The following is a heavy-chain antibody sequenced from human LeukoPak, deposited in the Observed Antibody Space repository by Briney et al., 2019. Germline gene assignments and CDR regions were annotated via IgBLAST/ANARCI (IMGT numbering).Heavy chain of an antibody. CDR2: IYYSGST. D-gene: IGHD3-3*01. V-gene: IGHV4-59*11. J-gene: IGHJ5*02. CDR1: GGSISSHY. Sequence: PSETLSLTCTVSGGSISSHYWSWIRQPPGKGLEWIGYIYYSGSTNYNPSLKSRVTISVDTSKNQFSLKLSSVTAADTAVYYCARGITIFADNRFDPWGQGTLVTVSS. CDR3: ARGITIFADNRFDP.